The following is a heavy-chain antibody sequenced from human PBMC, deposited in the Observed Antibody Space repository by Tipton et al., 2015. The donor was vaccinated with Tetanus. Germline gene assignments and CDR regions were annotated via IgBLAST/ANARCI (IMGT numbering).Heavy chain of an antibody. V-gene: IGHV3-33*06. CDR3: AKSRSGSYTDGCDS. Sequence: SLRLSCAASAFTFSTYAMNWVRQAPGKGLEWVSVIWFDGSNKYYADSVKGRFTISRDNSKNTLYLEMNSLRAEDTAAYYCAKSRSGSYTDGCDSWGRGTMVIVSS. CDR1: AFTFSTYA. D-gene: IGHD1-26*01. J-gene: IGHJ3*02. CDR2: IWFDGSNK.